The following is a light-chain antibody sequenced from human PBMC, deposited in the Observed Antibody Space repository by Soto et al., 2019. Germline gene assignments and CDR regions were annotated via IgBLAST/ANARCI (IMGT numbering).Light chain of an antibody. Sequence: IVVTQSPATLSVSPGERVTFSCKASLFIANHLAWYQHKPGQSPRLLIHAASTGAPGVPARFSGSWSGAEFTLPIDSLQSDDSAIYYCQQYYRWPVTFGGGTKVEIK. CDR2: AAS. CDR1: LFIANH. J-gene: IGKJ4*01. CDR3: QQYYRWPVT. V-gene: IGKV3-15*01.